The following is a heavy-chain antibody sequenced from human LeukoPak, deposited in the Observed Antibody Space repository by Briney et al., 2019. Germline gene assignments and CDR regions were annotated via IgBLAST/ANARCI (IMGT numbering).Heavy chain of an antibody. CDR2: INAGNGNT. CDR3: ARDRKNSIAVAGTFNY. CDR1: GYTFTSYA. J-gene: IGHJ4*02. Sequence: ASVKVSCKASGYTFTSYAMHWVRQAPGQRLDGMGWINAGNGNTKYSQKFQGRVTITRDTSASTAYMELSSLRSEDTAVYYCARDRKNSIAVAGTFNYWGQGTLVTVSS. V-gene: IGHV1-3*01. D-gene: IGHD6-19*01.